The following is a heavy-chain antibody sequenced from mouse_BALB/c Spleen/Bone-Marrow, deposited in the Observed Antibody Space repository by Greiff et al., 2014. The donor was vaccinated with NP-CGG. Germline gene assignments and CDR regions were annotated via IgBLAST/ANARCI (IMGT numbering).Heavy chain of an antibody. V-gene: IGHV1S127*01. CDR1: GYTFTSYW. D-gene: IGHD3-2*01. CDR2: IDPSDSYT. CDR3: TIPTARACFDY. J-gene: IGHJ2*01. Sequence: VKLEESGAELVKPGASVKMSCKASGYTFTSYWMHWVKQRPGQGLEWIGVIDPSDSYTSYNQKFKGKATLTVETSSSTAYMQLSSLTSEDSSVYYCTIPTARACFDYWGQGTTLTVSS.